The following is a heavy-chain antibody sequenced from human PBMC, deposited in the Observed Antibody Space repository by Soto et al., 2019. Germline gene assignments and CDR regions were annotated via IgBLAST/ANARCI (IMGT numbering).Heavy chain of an antibody. CDR3: ARDPDAVNYYDSSGYYYPTG. CDR1: GYTFTGYY. V-gene: IGHV1-2*02. J-gene: IGHJ4*02. CDR2: INPNSGGT. Sequence: ASVKVSCKASGYTFTGYYMHWVRQAPGQGLEWMGWINPNSGGTNYAQKFQGRVTMIRDTSISTAYMELSRLRSDDTAVYYCARDPDAVNYYDSSGYYYPTGWGQGTLVTVSS. D-gene: IGHD3-22*01.